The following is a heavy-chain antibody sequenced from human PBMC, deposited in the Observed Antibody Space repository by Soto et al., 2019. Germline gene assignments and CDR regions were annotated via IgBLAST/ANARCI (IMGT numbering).Heavy chain of an antibody. CDR1: GGSISSYY. Sequence: PSETLSLTCTVSGGSISSYYWSWIRQPPGKGLEWIGYIYYSGSTNYNPSLKSRVTISVDTSKNQFSLKLSSVTAADTAVYYCARGSLYCTNGVCSLYYFDYWGQGTLVTVSS. D-gene: IGHD2-8*01. CDR3: ARGSLYCTNGVCSLYYFDY. V-gene: IGHV4-59*01. J-gene: IGHJ4*02. CDR2: IYYSGST.